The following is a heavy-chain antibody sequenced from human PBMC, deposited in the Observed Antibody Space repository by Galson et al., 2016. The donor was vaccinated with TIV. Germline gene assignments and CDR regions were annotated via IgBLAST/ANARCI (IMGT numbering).Heavy chain of an antibody. CDR2: ISDGGNT. CDR1: GLSASINY. V-gene: IGHV3-66*02. J-gene: IGHJ6*02. D-gene: IGHD2-15*01. Sequence: SLRLSCAASGLSASINYMTWVRQAPGKGLEWVSLISDGGNTYYTDSVKGRFTISREDSKNTLYLQMNSLRIEDTAVYYCARDRVVDATYYYYYYGMDVWGQGTAVTVSS. CDR3: ARDRVVDATYYYYYYGMDV.